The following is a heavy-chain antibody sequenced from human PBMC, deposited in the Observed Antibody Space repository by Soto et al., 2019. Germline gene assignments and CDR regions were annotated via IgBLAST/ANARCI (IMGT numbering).Heavy chain of an antibody. Sequence: QVELQRWGAGLLKRSGALSLPGPFSGGSLGGYDWTWVRQTPGRGLEWLGEINDTGNINYNPSSKSQVTILVTTAQKQTTLKLSAVTAADTAVYSWARGLILWFGEVTRRGGYYYYMDVWGKGTSVTVSS. D-gene: IGHD3-10*01. CDR3: ARGLILWFGEVTRRGGYYYYMDV. J-gene: IGHJ6*03. V-gene: IGHV4-34*01. CDR2: INDTGNI. CDR1: GGSLGGYD.